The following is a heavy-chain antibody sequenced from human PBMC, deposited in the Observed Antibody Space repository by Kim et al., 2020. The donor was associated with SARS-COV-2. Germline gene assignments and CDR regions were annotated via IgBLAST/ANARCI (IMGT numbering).Heavy chain of an antibody. D-gene: IGHD1-26*01. V-gene: IGHV4-39*01. CDR3: ARLPNGIYSHFDF. J-gene: IGHJ4*02. Sequence: YNPPLKSRVPGSVATSKNQFSLKLTSITAADTAVYYCARLPNGIYSHFDFWGQGILVTVSS.